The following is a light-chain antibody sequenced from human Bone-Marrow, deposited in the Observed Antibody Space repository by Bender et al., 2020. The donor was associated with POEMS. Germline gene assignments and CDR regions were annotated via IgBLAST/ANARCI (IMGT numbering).Light chain of an antibody. J-gene: IGLJ3*02. V-gene: IGLV2-14*01. CDR3: AVWDDSLNGWV. CDR1: SSDIGGYNY. Sequence: QSALTQPASVSGSPGQSITISCTGTSSDIGGYNYVSWYQQYPGKAPKLLIYDVSNRPSGVSNRFSGSQSGNTASLTISGLQAADEADYYCAVWDDSLNGWVFGGGTKLTVL. CDR2: DVS.